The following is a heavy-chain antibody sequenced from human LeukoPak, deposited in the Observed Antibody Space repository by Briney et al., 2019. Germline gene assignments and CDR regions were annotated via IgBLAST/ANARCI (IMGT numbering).Heavy chain of an antibody. J-gene: IGHJ6*04. CDR3: AREGRSGYDLTGYYGMDV. D-gene: IGHD5-12*01. Sequence: GGSLRLSCAASGFTFSTYEMNWVRQASGKGLEWVSYIGSSNTIYYADSVKGRFTISRDNAKNSLYLQMNSLRAEDTAVYYCAREGRSGYDLTGYYGMDVWGKGTTVTVSS. V-gene: IGHV3-48*03. CDR1: GFTFSTYE. CDR2: IGSSNTI.